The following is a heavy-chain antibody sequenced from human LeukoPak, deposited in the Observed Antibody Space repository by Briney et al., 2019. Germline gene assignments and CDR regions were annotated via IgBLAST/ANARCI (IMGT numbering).Heavy chain of an antibody. CDR1: GYTFTDYY. CDR2: INPNSGGT. V-gene: IGHV1-2*02. D-gene: IGHD3-22*01. CDR3: AREYSYYYDSSGYPNY. Sequence: ASVKVSCKASGYTFTDYYMHWVRQAPGQGLEWMGWINPNSGGTNYAQKFQGRVTMTRDTSISTAYMELSRLRSDDTAVYYCAREYSYYYDSSGYPNYWGQGTLVTVSS. J-gene: IGHJ4*02.